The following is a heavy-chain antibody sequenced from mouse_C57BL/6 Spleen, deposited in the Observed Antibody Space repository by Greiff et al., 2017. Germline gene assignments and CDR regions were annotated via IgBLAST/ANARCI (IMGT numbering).Heavy chain of an antibody. CDR3: ANAYYSNYGGFAY. CDR2: ISYDGSN. D-gene: IGHD2-5*01. CDR1: GYSITSGYY. V-gene: IGHV3-6*01. Sequence: EVKLQESGPGLVKPSQSLSLTCSVTGYSITSGYYWNWIRQFPGNKLEWMGYISYDGSNNYNPSLKNRISITRDTSKNQFFLKLNSVTTEDTATYYCANAYYSNYGGFAYWGQGTLVTVSA. J-gene: IGHJ3*01.